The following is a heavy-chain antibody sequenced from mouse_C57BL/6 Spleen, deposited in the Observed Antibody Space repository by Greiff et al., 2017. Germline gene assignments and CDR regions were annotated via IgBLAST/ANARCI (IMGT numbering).Heavy chain of an antibody. Sequence: VQLQQSVAELVRPGASVKLSCTASGFNIKNTYMPWVKQRPEQGLEWIGRIDPANGNTKYAPKFQGKATITADTSSNTSYLQLSSLTSEDTAIYCCARLTTTVGGYFDDWGQGTTLTVSS. CDR2: IDPANGNT. CDR3: ARLTTTVGGYFDD. V-gene: IGHV14-3*01. CDR1: GFNIKNTY. D-gene: IGHD1-1*01. J-gene: IGHJ2*01.